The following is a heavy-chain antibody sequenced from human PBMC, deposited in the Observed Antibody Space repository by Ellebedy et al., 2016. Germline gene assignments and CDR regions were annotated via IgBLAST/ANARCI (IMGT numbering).Heavy chain of an antibody. Sequence: GGSLRLSCAASGFTFSSYSMNWVRQAPGKGLEWVSYISSSSSTIYYADSVKGRFTISRDNAKNSLYLQMNSLRDEDTAVYYCARDRGDYDSSGYPFDYWGQGTLVTVSS. CDR3: ARDRGDYDSSGYPFDY. D-gene: IGHD3-22*01. J-gene: IGHJ4*02. V-gene: IGHV3-48*02. CDR1: GFTFSSYS. CDR2: ISSSSSTI.